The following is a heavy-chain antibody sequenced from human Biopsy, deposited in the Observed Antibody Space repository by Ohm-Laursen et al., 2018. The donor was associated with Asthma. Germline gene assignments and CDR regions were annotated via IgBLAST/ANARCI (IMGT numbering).Heavy chain of an antibody. J-gene: IGHJ4*02. Sequence: ASSVKVSCKSLGGTFNTYVIGWVRQAPGQGHEWMGGINSVFGTTTYPQKFQDRVTINADDSTSTVYMELSSLRSEDTAVYYCARKAGSCISRTCYSLDFWGQGTLVTVSS. V-gene: IGHV1-69*01. CDR3: ARKAGSCISRTCYSLDF. CDR1: GGTFNTYV. D-gene: IGHD2-2*01. CDR2: INSVFGTT.